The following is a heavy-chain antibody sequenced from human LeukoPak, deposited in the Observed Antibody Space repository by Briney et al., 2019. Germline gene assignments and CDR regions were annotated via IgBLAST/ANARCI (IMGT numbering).Heavy chain of an antibody. CDR3: AKGTRLLRFLEWLLYFRY. CDR1: GFTFSIYA. D-gene: IGHD3-3*01. Sequence: GGSLRLXCAASGFTFSIYAMRWVRQAPGKGLEWVSAISGSGGSTYYAGSVTGRFTISRDNSKNTLYLQMNSLRAEDTAVYYCAKGTRLLRFLEWLLYFRYWGQGTLVTVSS. CDR2: ISGSGGST. J-gene: IGHJ4*02. V-gene: IGHV3-23*01.